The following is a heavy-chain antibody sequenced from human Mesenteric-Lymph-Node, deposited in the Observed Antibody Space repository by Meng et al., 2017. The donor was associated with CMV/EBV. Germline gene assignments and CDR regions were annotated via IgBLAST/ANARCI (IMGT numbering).Heavy chain of an antibody. Sequence: GESLKISCAASGFTFSSYSMNWVRQAPGKGLEWVSSISSISSYIYYADSVKGRFTISRDNAKNSLYLQMSSLRAEDTAVYYCARGGIAARPVRNYGMDVWGQGTTVTVSS. J-gene: IGHJ6*02. CDR1: GFTFSSYS. D-gene: IGHD6-6*01. CDR3: ARGGIAARPVRNYGMDV. CDR2: ISSISSYI. V-gene: IGHV3-21*01.